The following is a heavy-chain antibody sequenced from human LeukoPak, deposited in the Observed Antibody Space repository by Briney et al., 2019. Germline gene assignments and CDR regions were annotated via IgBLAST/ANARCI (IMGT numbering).Heavy chain of an antibody. D-gene: IGHD2-2*02. Sequence: GGSLRLSCATSKFTFINYGLTWVRQAPGKGLEWVSAISGSGGSTYYADSVKGRFTISRDNSKNTLYLQMNSLRAEDTAVYYCAKGAGQYQLLYWYYFDYWGQGTLVTVSS. CDR1: KFTFINYG. CDR3: AKGAGQYQLLYWYYFDY. CDR2: ISGSGGST. J-gene: IGHJ4*02. V-gene: IGHV3-23*01.